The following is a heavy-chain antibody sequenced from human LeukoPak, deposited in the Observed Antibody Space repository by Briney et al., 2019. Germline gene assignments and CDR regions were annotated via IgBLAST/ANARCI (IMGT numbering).Heavy chain of an antibody. CDR3: ARVTIFGVVKVHDYFDY. CDR2: IYYSGST. Sequence: SETLSLTCTVSGGSIGSGDYYWSWIRQPPGKGLEWIGYIYYSGSTYYNPSLKSRVTISADTSKNQFSLKLSSVTAADTAVYYCARVTIFGVVKVHDYFDYWGQGTLVTVSS. D-gene: IGHD3-3*01. CDR1: GGSIGSGDYY. J-gene: IGHJ4*02. V-gene: IGHV4-30-4*01.